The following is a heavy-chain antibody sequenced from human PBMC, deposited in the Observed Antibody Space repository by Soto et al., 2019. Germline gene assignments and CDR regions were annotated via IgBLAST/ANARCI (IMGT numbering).Heavy chain of an antibody. Sequence: SQTLSLTCAVSGGSISSGGYSWSWIRQPPGKGLEWIGYIYHSGSTYYNPSLKSRVTISVDRSKNQFSLKLSSVTAADTAVYYCARGGVDYYDSSGYYFSLYYFDYWGQGTLVTVSS. D-gene: IGHD3-22*01. CDR3: ARGGVDYYDSSGYYFSLYYFDY. CDR1: GGSISSGGYS. V-gene: IGHV4-30-2*01. J-gene: IGHJ4*02. CDR2: IYHSGST.